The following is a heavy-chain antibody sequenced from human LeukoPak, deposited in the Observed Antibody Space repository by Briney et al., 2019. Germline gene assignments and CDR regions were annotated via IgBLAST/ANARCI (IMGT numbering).Heavy chain of an antibody. CDR2: ISGSGGST. D-gene: IGHD4-17*01. J-gene: IGHJ6*02. CDR1: GFTFSSYA. CDR3: AKGVTMTTAQRRNYYYYGMDV. Sequence: GGSLRLSCAASGFTFSSYAMSWVRQAPGKGLEWVSAISGSGGSTYYADFVKGRFTISRDNSKNTLYLQMNSLRAEDTAVYYCAKGVTMTTAQRRNYYYYGMDVWGQGTTVTVSS. V-gene: IGHV3-23*01.